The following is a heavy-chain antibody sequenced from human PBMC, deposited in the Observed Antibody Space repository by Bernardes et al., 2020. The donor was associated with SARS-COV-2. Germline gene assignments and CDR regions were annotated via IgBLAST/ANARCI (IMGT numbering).Heavy chain of an antibody. D-gene: IGHD3-10*01. J-gene: IGHJ6*02. CDR1: GYTLTELS. CDR2: FDPEDGET. V-gene: IGHV1-24*01. CDR3: ATAPALRMVRGVIRSSYYYYYGMDV. Sequence: ASVKVSCKVSGYTLTELSMHWVRQAPGKGLEWMGGFDPEDGETIYAQKFQGRVTMTEDTSTDTAYMELSSLRSEDTAVYYCATAPALRMVRGVIRSSYYYYYGMDVWGQGTTSPSP.